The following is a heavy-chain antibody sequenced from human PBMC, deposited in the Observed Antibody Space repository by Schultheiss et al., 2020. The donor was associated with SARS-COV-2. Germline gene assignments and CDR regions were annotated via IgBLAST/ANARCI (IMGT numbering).Heavy chain of an antibody. V-gene: IGHV4-59*01. Sequence: SETLSLTCAVYGGSFSGYYWSWIRQPPGKGLEWIGYIYYSGSTNYNPSLKSRVTISVDTSKNQFSLKLSSVTAADTAVYYCARFDWEVDAFDIWGQGTMVTVSS. D-gene: IGHD1-26*01. CDR1: GGSFSGYY. CDR3: ARFDWEVDAFDI. J-gene: IGHJ3*02. CDR2: IYYSGST.